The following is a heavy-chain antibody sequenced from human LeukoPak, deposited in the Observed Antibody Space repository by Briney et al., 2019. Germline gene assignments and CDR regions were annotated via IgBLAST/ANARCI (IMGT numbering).Heavy chain of an antibody. J-gene: IGHJ6*02. CDR2: ISYDGSNK. V-gene: IGHV3-30*18. CDR3: AKDRDSSSWYRGVYYYYGMDV. D-gene: IGHD6-13*01. CDR1: GFTFSSYG. Sequence: GGSLRLSCAASGFTFSSYGMHWVRQAPGKGLEWVAVISYDGSNKYYADSVKGRFTISRDNSKNTLYLQMNSLRAEDTAVYYCAKDRDSSSWYRGVYYYYGMDVWGQGTTVTVSS.